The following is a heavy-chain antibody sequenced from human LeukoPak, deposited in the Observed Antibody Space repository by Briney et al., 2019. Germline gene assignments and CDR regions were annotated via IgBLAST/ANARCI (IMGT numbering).Heavy chain of an antibody. CDR2: IYYSGST. Sequence: SETLSLTCTVSGGSISSSSYYWGWIRQPPGKGLEWIGSIYYSGSTYYNPSLKSRVTISVDTSKNQFSLKLSSVTAADTAVYYCASLGDRLGILSFDYWGQGTLVTVSS. V-gene: IGHV4-39*01. D-gene: IGHD2-15*01. CDR3: ASLGDRLGILSFDY. J-gene: IGHJ4*02. CDR1: GGSISSSSYY.